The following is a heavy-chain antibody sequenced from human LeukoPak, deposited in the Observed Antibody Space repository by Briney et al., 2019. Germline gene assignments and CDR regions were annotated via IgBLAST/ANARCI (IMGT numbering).Heavy chain of an antibody. CDR1: GYTFTSYG. D-gene: IGHD2-2*01. J-gene: IGHJ5*02. Sequence: ASVKVSCKASGYTFTSYGISWVRQAPGQGLEWMGWISAYNGNTNYAQKLQGRVTMTTDTSTSTAYMELRSLRSDDTAGYYCARDYSSSTSGCGWFDPWGQGTLVTVSS. CDR2: ISAYNGNT. V-gene: IGHV1-18*01. CDR3: ARDYSSSTSGCGWFDP.